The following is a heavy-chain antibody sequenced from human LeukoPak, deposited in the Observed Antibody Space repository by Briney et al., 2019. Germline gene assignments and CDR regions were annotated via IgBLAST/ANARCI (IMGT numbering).Heavy chain of an antibody. Sequence: GGSLRLSCAASGFTFSSYSMNWVRQAPGKGLEWVSYISSSSTIYYADSVKGRFTISRDNAKNSLYLQMNSLRAEDTAVYSCAGGPVPLYFDYWGQGTLVTVSS. CDR2: ISSSSTI. D-gene: IGHD3-16*01. CDR1: GFTFSSYS. V-gene: IGHV3-48*01. J-gene: IGHJ4*02. CDR3: AGGPVPLYFDY.